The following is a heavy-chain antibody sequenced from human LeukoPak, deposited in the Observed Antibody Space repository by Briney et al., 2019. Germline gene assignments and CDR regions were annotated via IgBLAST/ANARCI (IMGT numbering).Heavy chain of an antibody. Sequence: SETLSLTCTVSGGSISSSSYYWGWIRQPPGKGLEWIGSIYHSGSTYYNPSLKSRVTISVDTSKNQFSLKLSSVTAADTAVYYCARCMLNWFDPWGQGTLVTVSS. D-gene: IGHD2-8*01. CDR1: GGSISSSSYY. CDR3: ARCMLNWFDP. J-gene: IGHJ5*02. CDR2: IYHSGST. V-gene: IGHV4-39*07.